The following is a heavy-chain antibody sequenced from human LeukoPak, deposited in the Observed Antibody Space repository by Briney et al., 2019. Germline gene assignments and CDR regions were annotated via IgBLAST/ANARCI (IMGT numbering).Heavy chain of an antibody. CDR2: IYYSGST. Sequence: SETLSLTCTVSGGSISSYYWSWIRQPPGKGLEWIGYIYYSGSTNCNPSLKSRVTISVDTSKNQFSLKLSSVTAADTAVYYCARDNHDILTGYYFDYWGQGTLVTVSS. D-gene: IGHD3-9*01. J-gene: IGHJ4*02. CDR3: ARDNHDILTGYYFDY. CDR1: GGSISSYY. V-gene: IGHV4-59*01.